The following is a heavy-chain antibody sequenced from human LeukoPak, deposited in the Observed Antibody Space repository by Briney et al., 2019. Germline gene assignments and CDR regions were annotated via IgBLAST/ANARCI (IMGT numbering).Heavy chain of an antibody. CDR2: IYSGGST. CDR1: GFTVSSNY. CDR3: AKASFGYCSSTSCYFPLFDY. D-gene: IGHD2-2*03. V-gene: IGHV3-53*01. J-gene: IGHJ4*02. Sequence: GGSLRLSCAASGFTVSSNYMSWVRRAPGKGLEWVSVIYSGGSTYYADSVKGRFTISRDNSKNTLYLQMNSLRAEDTAVYYCAKASFGYCSSTSCYFPLFDYWGQGTLVTVSS.